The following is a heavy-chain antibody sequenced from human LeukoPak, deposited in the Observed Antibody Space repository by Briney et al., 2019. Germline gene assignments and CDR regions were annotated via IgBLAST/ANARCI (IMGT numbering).Heavy chain of an antibody. V-gene: IGHV4-31*03. Sequence: PSQTLSLTCTVSGGSISSGGYYWSWIRQHPGKGLEWIGYIYYSGSTYYNPSLKSRVTISVDTSKNQFSLKLSSVNAADTAVYYCARDDLLHCSSASCYHYGMDVWGQGTTVTVSS. J-gene: IGHJ6*02. CDR2: IYYSGST. CDR1: GGSISSGGYY. CDR3: ARDDLLHCSSASCYHYGMDV. D-gene: IGHD2-2*01.